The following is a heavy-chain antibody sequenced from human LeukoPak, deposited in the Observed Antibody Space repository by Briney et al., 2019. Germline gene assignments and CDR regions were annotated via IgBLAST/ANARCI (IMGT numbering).Heavy chain of an antibody. CDR3: ARSFRNWDY. CDR2: INPNSGDT. Sequence: ASVKVSCKASGYTFTGYYMHWVRQAPGQGLQWMGWINPNSGDTNYAQKFQGRVTMTRDTSINTAYMELSTLRSDDTAVYYGARSFRNWDYWGQGTLVTVSS. CDR1: GYTFTGYY. J-gene: IGHJ4*02. V-gene: IGHV1-2*02. D-gene: IGHD2/OR15-2a*01.